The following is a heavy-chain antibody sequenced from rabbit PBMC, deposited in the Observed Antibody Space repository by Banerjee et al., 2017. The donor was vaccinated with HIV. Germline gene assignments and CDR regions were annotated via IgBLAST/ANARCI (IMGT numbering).Heavy chain of an antibody. V-gene: IGHV1S47*01. CDR1: GFDFSTYG. CDR3: ARDLAGVIGWNFNL. CDR2: ISDGSNA. J-gene: IGHJ4*01. Sequence: QEQLVESGGGLVQPGGSLKLPCKASGFDFSTYGVNWVRQAPGKGLEWIGSISDGSNACTAFGIKAIFPFSRHNAQNTLYLQLNSLTAADTATSFCARDLAGVIGWNFNLWGPGTLVTVS. D-gene: IGHD4-1*01.